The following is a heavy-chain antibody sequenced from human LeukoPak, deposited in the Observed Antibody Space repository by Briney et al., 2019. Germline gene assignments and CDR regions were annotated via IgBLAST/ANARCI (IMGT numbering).Heavy chain of an antibody. CDR1: GGSISSSSYY. D-gene: IGHD2-15*01. J-gene: IGHJ5*02. CDR2: IYYSGST. Sequence: SETLSLTCTVSGGSISSSSYYWGWIRQPPGKGLEWIGSIYYSGSTYYNPSLKSRVTISVDTSKNQFSLKLSSVTAADTAVYYCARPQTPFYCSGGSCYSGWFDPWGQGTLATVSS. CDR3: ARPQTPFYCSGGSCYSGWFDP. V-gene: IGHV4-39*01.